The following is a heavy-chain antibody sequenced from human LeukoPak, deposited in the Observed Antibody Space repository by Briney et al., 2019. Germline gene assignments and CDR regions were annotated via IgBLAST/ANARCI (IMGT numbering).Heavy chain of an antibody. CDR1: GGTFSSYA. D-gene: IGHD1-7*01. V-gene: IGHV1-69*06. CDR2: IIPIFGTA. CDR3: ARANWNYLTPFDY. J-gene: IGHJ4*02. Sequence: GASVKVSCKASGGTFSSYAISWVRQAPGQGLEWMGGIIPIFGTANYAQKFQGRVTITADKSTSTAYMELSSLRSEDTAVYYCARANWNYLTPFDYWGQGTLVTVSS.